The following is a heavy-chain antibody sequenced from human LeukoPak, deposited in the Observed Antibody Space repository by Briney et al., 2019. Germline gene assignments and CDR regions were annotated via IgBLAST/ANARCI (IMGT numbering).Heavy chain of an antibody. V-gene: IGHV3-21*01. J-gene: IGHJ4*02. CDR3: AKDPIWWNYFDY. CDR1: GFTFSSYS. D-gene: IGHD2-8*02. CDR2: ISSRSSYI. Sequence: AGGSLRLSCAASGFTFSSYSMNWVRQAPGKGLEWVSSISSRSSYIDYADSLKGRFTISRDNAKNSLYLQMNSLRAGDTAVYYCAKDPIWWNYFDYWGQGTLVTVSS.